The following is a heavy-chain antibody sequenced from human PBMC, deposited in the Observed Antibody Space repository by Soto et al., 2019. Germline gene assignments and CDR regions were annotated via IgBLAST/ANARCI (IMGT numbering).Heavy chain of an antibody. D-gene: IGHD3-10*01. CDR2: IIPIFGTA. CDR1: GGTFSSYA. CDR3: PRGGTRINMVRGPDGFDI. V-gene: IGHV1-69*13. J-gene: IGHJ3*02. Sequence: GASVKVSCKASGGTFSSYAISWVRQAPGQGLEWMGGIIPIFGTANYAQKFQGRVTITADESTSTAYMELSSLRSEDTAVYYCPRGGTRINMVRGPDGFDIWGQGTMVTVSS.